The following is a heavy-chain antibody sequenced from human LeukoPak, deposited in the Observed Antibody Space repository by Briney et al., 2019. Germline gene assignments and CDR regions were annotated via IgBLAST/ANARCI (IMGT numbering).Heavy chain of an antibody. CDR1: GYTFTGYY. Sequence: ASVKVSCKASGYTFTGYYMHCVRQAPGQGLEWMGWINPNSGGTNYAQKFQGRVTMTRDTSISTAYMELSRLRSDDTAVYYCARHLPRDYYGSGSYYKRKYNWFDPWGQGTLVTVSS. CDR3: ARHLPRDYYGSGSYYKRKYNWFDP. CDR2: INPNSGGT. J-gene: IGHJ5*02. D-gene: IGHD3-10*01. V-gene: IGHV1-2*02.